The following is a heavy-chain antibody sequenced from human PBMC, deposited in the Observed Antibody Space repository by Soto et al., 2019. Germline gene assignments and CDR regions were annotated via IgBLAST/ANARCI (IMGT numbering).Heavy chain of an antibody. CDR3: ARQDTGGFCGS. V-gene: IGHV3-33*01. J-gene: IGHJ4*02. CDR1: GFDFSNYG. D-gene: IGHD5-18*01. CDR2: IWYDGSKK. Sequence: QVQLAESGGGVVQPGRSLRLSCAASGFDFSNYGMHWVRQAPGKGLEWVAVIWYDGSKKYYADSVKGRFTVSRDNSKNTLYLEMNSLRAEDTALYYCARQDTGGFCGSWGQGTLVTVPS.